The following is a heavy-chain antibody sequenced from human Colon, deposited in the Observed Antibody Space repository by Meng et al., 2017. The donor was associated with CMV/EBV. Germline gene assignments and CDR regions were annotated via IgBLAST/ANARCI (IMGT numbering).Heavy chain of an antibody. V-gene: IGHV1-3*02. CDR3: ARDIGLRGYYNYYYYGMDV. CDR1: GYTFTSYA. D-gene: IGHD3-3*01. CDR2: SNAGNGNT. J-gene: IGHJ6*02. Sequence: SVKVSCKASGYTFTSYAMHWVRQAPGQRLEWMGWSNAGNGNTKYSQEFQGRVTITRDTSASTAYMELSSLRSEDTAVYYCARDIGLRGYYNYYYYGMDVWGQGTTVTVSS.